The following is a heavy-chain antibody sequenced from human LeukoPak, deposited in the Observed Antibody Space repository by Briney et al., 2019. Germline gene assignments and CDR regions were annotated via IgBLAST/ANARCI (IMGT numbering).Heavy chain of an antibody. Sequence: GRSLRLSCAASGFTFSSYAMTWVRQAPGKGLEWVSSITGTDGSTYYTDSVKGRFTISRDNSENTLYLQMNSLRAEDTAVYYCAKDASGSFYHPLDYWGQGTLVTVSS. V-gene: IGHV3-23*01. CDR1: GFTFSSYA. D-gene: IGHD1-26*01. J-gene: IGHJ4*02. CDR3: AKDASGSFYHPLDY. CDR2: ITGTDGST.